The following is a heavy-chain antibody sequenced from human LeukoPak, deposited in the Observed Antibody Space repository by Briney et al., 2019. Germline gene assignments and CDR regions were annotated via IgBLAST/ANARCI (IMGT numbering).Heavy chain of an antibody. Sequence: GESLKISCKGSGYSFTSYWIGWVRQMPGKGLEWMGIIYPGDSDTRYSPSFQGQVTISADKSISTAYLQWSSLKASDTAMYYCARQTGGGSGWYRYNWFDPWGQGTLVTVSS. V-gene: IGHV5-51*01. J-gene: IGHJ5*02. D-gene: IGHD6-19*01. CDR1: GYSFTSYW. CDR3: ARQTGGGSGWYRYNWFDP. CDR2: IYPGDSDT.